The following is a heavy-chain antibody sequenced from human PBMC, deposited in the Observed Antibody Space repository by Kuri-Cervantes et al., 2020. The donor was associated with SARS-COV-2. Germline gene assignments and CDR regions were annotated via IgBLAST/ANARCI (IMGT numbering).Heavy chain of an antibody. CDR1: GFTFSSYA. J-gene: IGHJ4*02. CDR3: AREGYYDSSGYYRPLDY. D-gene: IGHD3-22*01. Sequence: GGSLRLSCAASGFTFSSYAMHWVRQAPGKGLEWVAVISYDGSNKYYADSVKGRFTISRDNSKNTLYLQMNSLRAEDTAVYYCAREGYYDSSGYYRPLDYWGQGTLVTVSS. CDR2: ISYDGSNK. V-gene: IGHV3-30*01.